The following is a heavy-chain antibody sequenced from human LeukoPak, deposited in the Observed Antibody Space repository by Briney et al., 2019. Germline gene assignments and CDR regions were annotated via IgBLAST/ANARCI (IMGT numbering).Heavy chain of an antibody. D-gene: IGHD1-7*01. CDR1: GFMFSYDW. CDR2: INNDGSSV. V-gene: IGHV3-74*01. J-gene: IGHJ4*02. CDR3: VTNPIGGTNY. Sequence: GGSLRLSCAASGFMFSYDWMHWARHTSGKGLMWVSRINNDGSSVSYEDSVKGRFSIPRDNAKNTLYLQMNSLRDEDTGVYYCVTNPIGGTNYWGQGTLVTVSS.